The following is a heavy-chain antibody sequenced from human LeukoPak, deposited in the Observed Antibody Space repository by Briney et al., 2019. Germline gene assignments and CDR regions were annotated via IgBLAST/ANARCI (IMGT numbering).Heavy chain of an antibody. CDR2: ISSSSSYI. V-gene: IGHV3-21*01. J-gene: IGHJ6*03. Sequence: GGSLRLSCAASGFTFSSYSMNWVRQAPGKGLEWVSSISSSSSYIYSADSVKGRFTISRDNAKNSLYLQMSSLRAEDTAVYYGARDHSSSWYYYYYMDVWGKGTTVTVSS. CDR3: ARDHSSSWYYYYYMDV. D-gene: IGHD6-13*01. CDR1: GFTFSSYS.